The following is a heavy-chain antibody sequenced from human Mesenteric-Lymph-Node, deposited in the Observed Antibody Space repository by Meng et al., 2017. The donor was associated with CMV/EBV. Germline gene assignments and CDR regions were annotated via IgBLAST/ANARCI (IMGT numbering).Heavy chain of an antibody. CDR3: AQIRQQLAYFDY. J-gene: IGHJ4*02. D-gene: IGHD6-13*01. CDR1: GGSISSSSYY. V-gene: IGHV3-23*01. CDR2: VSASGGST. Sequence: ETLSLTCTVSGGSISSSSYYWGWIRQPPGKGLEWVSTVSASGGSTFYADSVKGRFTISRDNSKNTVYVQMNSLRAEDTAVYYCAQIRQQLAYFDYWGQGMLVTVSS.